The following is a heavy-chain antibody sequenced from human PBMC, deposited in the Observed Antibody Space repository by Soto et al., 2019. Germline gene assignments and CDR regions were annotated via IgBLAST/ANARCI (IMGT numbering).Heavy chain of an antibody. D-gene: IGHD3-22*01. Sequence: SGPTLVNPTQTLTLTCTFSGFSLSSTGMRVSWIRQPPGRALEWLARIDWDDDEFYSPSLKTRLSISKDTSKNQVVLTMTNMDPVDTATYYGVRAPRQYDSSGNYRGDAFDIWGQGTMVTVSS. J-gene: IGHJ3*02. CDR3: VRAPRQYDSSGNYRGDAFDI. CDR2: IDWDDDE. V-gene: IGHV2-70*04. CDR1: GFSLSSTGMR.